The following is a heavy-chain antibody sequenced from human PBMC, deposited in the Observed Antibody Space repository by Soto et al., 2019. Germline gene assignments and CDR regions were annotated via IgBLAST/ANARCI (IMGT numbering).Heavy chain of an antibody. J-gene: IGHJ5*02. D-gene: IGHD3-10*01. Sequence: ETLSLTCTVSGGSISSYYWSWIRQPPGKGLEWIGYIYYSGSTNYNPSLKSRVTISVDTSKNQFSLKLSSVTAADTAVYYCARVQEYYYGSGSYWFDPWGQGTLVTVSS. CDR2: IYYSGST. CDR1: GGSISSYY. V-gene: IGHV4-59*01. CDR3: ARVQEYYYGSGSYWFDP.